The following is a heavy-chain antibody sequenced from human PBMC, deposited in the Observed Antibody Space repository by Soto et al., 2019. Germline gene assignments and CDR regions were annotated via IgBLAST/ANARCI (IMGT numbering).Heavy chain of an antibody. CDR2: IYTSGTT. Sequence: EVQLGESGGGLIQPGVSLRLSCAASGLTVSDKYMNWVRQAPGKGLEWVSVIYTSGTTYYADSVKGRFTISRDNFKNTLYLQMNSLRAEDTAMYYCPRDGFGRYDGSGSEAFDIWGQGTMVTVSS. J-gene: IGHJ3*02. D-gene: IGHD3-10*01. V-gene: IGHV3-53*01. CDR1: GLTVSDKY. CDR3: PRDGFGRYDGSGSEAFDI.